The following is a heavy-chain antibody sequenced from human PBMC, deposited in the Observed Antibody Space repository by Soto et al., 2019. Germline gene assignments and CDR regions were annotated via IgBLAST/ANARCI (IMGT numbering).Heavy chain of an antibody. CDR1: GGSISSYY. CDR3: ARRIAAAGTNFDY. Sequence: PSETLSLTCTVSGGSISSYYWSWIRQPPGKGLEWIGYIHYSGSTNYNPSLKSRVTISVDTSKNQLSLKLSSVTAADTAVYYCARRIAAAGTNFDYWGQGTLVTVSS. D-gene: IGHD6-13*01. V-gene: IGHV4-59*08. CDR2: IHYSGST. J-gene: IGHJ4*02.